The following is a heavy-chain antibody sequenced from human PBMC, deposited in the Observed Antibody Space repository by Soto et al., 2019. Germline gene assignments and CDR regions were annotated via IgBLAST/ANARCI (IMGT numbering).Heavy chain of an antibody. J-gene: IGHJ4*02. CDR1: GYTFTNYG. Sequence: QVQLVQSGAEVKKPGASVKVSCKTSGYTFTNYGINWVRQAPGQGLEWMGWISVYSGDTNYAQKFQGRVSMTTDTSTGTAYMELWSLKSDDTAVYYCARVWGVSGYHYVDALDYWGQGRLVSVSA. CDR3: ARVWGVSGYHYVDALDY. CDR2: ISVYSGDT. D-gene: IGHD5-12*01. V-gene: IGHV1-18*01.